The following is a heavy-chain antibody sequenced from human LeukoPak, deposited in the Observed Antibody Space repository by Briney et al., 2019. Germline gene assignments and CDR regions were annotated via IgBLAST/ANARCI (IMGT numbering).Heavy chain of an antibody. J-gene: IGHJ5*02. V-gene: IGHV3-48*01. CDR2: ISSSSSTI. CDR3: ASLYGSGPNWFDP. D-gene: IGHD3-10*01. CDR1: GFTFRSYS. Sequence: GGSLRLSCAASGFTFRSYSMNWVRQAPGKGLEWVSYISSSSSTIYYAHSVKGRFTISRDNDKNSLYLQMNSLRAEDTAVYYCASLYGSGPNWFDPWGQGTLVTVSS.